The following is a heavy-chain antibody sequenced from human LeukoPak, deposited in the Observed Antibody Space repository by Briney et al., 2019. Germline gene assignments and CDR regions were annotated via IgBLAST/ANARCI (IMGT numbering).Heavy chain of an antibody. V-gene: IGHV3-48*01. CDR1: GFIFGDYA. CDR3: ARAPPDYGGYTNDY. Sequence: PGGSLRLSCTASGFIFGDYAMSWVRQAPGKGLEWVSYISGSSSRIYYADSVKGRFTISRDNAKTSLYLQMNSLRAEDTAVYYCARAPPDYGGYTNDYWGQGTLVTVSS. CDR2: ISGSSSRI. J-gene: IGHJ4*02. D-gene: IGHD4-23*01.